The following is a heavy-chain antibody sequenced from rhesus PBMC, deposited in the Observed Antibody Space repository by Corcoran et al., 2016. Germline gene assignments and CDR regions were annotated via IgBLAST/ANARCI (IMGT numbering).Heavy chain of an antibody. CDR3: ARGGYSQFDS. D-gene: IGHD5-42*01. Sequence: QLQLQESGPGLVKPSETLSLTCVVSGGSISGYYWSWIRQPPGKGLEWIGNIDGNSAATNSPPSLKSRITISKDTSKSQCSLKLSSVTAADTAVYYCARGGYSQFDSWGQGVLVTVSS. CDR2: IDGNSAAT. V-gene: IGHV4-81*01. J-gene: IGHJ4*01. CDR1: GGSISGYY.